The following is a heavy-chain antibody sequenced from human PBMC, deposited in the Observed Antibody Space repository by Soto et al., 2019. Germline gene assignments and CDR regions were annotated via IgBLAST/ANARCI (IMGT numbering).Heavy chain of an antibody. CDR1: GESFSGYY. V-gene: IGHV4-34*01. CDR2: ISHWGSA. D-gene: IGHD5-12*01. Sequence: SETLSLTCAVFGESFSGYYWSWIRQPPGKGLEWIGEISHWGSANYNPSLKSRVTISVDTSERHFFLRLSSVTAADTAVYYCARHRYSGYDFDFWGQGTLVTVSS. J-gene: IGHJ4*02. CDR3: ARHRYSGYDFDF.